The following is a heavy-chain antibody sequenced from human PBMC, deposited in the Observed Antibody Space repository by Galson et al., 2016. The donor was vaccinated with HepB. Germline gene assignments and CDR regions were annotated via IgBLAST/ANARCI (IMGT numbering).Heavy chain of an antibody. V-gene: IGHV4-39*02. D-gene: IGHD3-9*01. CDR3: ARAPGHDWSHYYYGIDV. CDR2: ISRSGST. Sequence: SETLSLTCTVSGGSISGGYYYWGWIRQPPGKGLEWIGEISRSGSTNYNPSLKSRVTISVDTSKSHVFLNLTSATAADAAVYYCARAPGHDWSHYYYGIDVWGQGTTVTVSS. J-gene: IGHJ6*02. CDR1: GGSISGGYYY.